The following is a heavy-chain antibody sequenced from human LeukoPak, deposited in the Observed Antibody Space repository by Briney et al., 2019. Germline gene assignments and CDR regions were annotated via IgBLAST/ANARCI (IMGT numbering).Heavy chain of an antibody. CDR1: GFTLSDYW. V-gene: IGHV3-7*01. J-gene: IGHJ5*02. CDR3: VARGGISNWFDP. Sequence: GGSLRLSCVASGFTLSDYWMSWVRQAPGKGLEWVANIKQDGREIHYVDSVKGRFTISRDSAKNSLYLRMNSLRVGDTAVYYCVARGGISNWFDPWGQGTLVTVSS. CDR2: IKQDGREI. D-gene: IGHD3-10*01.